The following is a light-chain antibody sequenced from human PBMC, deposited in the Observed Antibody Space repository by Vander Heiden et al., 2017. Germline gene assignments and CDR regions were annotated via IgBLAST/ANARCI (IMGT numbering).Light chain of an antibody. Sequence: QSALTQPPSASASPGQSVTISCTGTSSDIGGYNYVSWYQQHPGKVPKLIIDEVSERPSGVPDRFSGSRSGNTASLTVSGLQAEDEADYYCSSYAGINNLVFGGGTKLTVL. J-gene: IGLJ2*01. CDR2: EVS. V-gene: IGLV2-8*01. CDR3: SSYAGINNLV. CDR1: SSDIGGYNY.